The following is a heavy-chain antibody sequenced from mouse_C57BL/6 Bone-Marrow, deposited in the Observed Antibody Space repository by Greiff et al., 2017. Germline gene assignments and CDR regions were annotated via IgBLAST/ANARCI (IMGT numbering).Heavy chain of an antibody. CDR3: ARWDYGSSQYYFDY. D-gene: IGHD1-1*01. J-gene: IGHJ2*01. CDR1: GYTFTDYY. V-gene: IGHV1-26*01. Sequence: VQLQQSGPELVKPGASVKISCKASGYTFTDYYMNWVKQSHGKSLEWIGDINPNNGGTSYNQKFKGKATLTVDKPSSTAYMELRSLTSEDSAVYYCARWDYGSSQYYFDYWGQGTTLTVSS. CDR2: INPNNGGT.